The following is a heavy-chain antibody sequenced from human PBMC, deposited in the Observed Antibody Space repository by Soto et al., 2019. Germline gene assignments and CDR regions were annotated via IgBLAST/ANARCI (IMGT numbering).Heavy chain of an antibody. V-gene: IGHV4-34*01. CDR2: VNYYGGT. CDR3: ASDELSRYFDY. Sequence: SETLSLTCAVYGGSFSGYYWSWIRQPPGMGMEWIGEVNYYGGTVYSPSLRSRVTISIDTSKNQVSLKLTSVTAADTAVYYCASDELSRYFDYWGKGPLVTVSS. J-gene: IGHJ4*02. CDR1: GGSFSGYY. D-gene: IGHD1-26*01.